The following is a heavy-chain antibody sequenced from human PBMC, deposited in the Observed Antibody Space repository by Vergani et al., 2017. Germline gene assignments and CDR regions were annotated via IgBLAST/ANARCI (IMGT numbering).Heavy chain of an antibody. J-gene: IGHJ4*02. V-gene: IGHV5-51*01. CDR3: ARLDGRDSSGSKYFDY. CDR2: IHPADSDT. Sequence: EVQLVQSGAEVKKPGESLKISCQISGYSFTNYWIGWVRQMPGKGLEWMGIIHPADSDTRYSPSFQGQVTISVDKSISTAYLQLSSLRASDSAMYYCARLDGRDSSGSKYFDYWGQGTLVTVSS. CDR1: GYSFTNYW. D-gene: IGHD3-22*01.